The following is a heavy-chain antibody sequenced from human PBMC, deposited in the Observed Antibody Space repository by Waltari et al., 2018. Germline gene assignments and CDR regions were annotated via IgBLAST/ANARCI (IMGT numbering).Heavy chain of an antibody. CDR1: GGTFSSYA. V-gene: IGHV1-69*05. J-gene: IGHJ6*03. CDR2: IIPIFGTA. D-gene: IGHD1-26*01. Sequence: QVQLVQSGAEVKKPGSSVKVSCKASGGTFSSYAISWVRQAPGQGLEWMGGIIPIFGTANYAQKFQGRVTITTDESTSTAYMELSSLRSEDTAVYYCARQAPAGWELLGSSYYYYYMDVWGKGTTVTVSS. CDR3: ARQAPAGWELLGSSYYYYYMDV.